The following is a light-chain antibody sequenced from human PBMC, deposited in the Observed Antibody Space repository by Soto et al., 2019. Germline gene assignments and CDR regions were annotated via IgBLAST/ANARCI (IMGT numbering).Light chain of an antibody. Sequence: HSVLSQPPSASVTPGQMVTISCSGSSSNIGSNTVNWYQQLPGTAPKLLIYNNNLRPSGVPDRFSGSKSGTSASLAISGLQSEDEADYYSAAWDDSLYGQNVFGTGTKVTVL. CDR2: NNN. CDR3: AAWDDSLYGQNV. CDR1: SSNIGSNT. J-gene: IGLJ1*01. V-gene: IGLV1-44*01.